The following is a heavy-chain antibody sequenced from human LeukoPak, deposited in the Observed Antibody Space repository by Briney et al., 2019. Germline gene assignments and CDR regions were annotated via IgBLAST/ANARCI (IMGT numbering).Heavy chain of an antibody. CDR2: INHSGST. CDR3: AAGPTSSSPDY. J-gene: IGHJ4*02. CDR1: GGSFSGYY. D-gene: IGHD6-13*01. Sequence: PSETLSLTCAVYGGSFSGYYWSWIRQPPGKGLEWIGEINHSGSTNYNPSLKSRVTISVDTSKNHFSLKLSSVTAADTAVYYCAAGPTSSSPDYWGQGTLVTVSS. V-gene: IGHV4-34*01.